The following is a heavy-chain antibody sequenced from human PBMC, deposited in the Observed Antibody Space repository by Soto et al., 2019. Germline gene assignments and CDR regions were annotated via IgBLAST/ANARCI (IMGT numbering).Heavy chain of an antibody. J-gene: IGHJ4*02. CDR3: VRSVILSGAALKGLIWLHYCAT. Sequence: QVHLQESGPGLVKPSGTLSLSCLVSGQNVKTDYWWSWVRQSPGKGLEWIGEVYHSGGAIYTPPLKDRATLALDVSTNQFSLDVNSVTAADTAVYYCVRSVILSGAALKGLIWLHYCATWGLGTLVTVAS. D-gene: IGHD2-15*01. V-gene: IGHV4-4*02. CDR1: GQNVKTDYW. CDR2: VYHSGGA.